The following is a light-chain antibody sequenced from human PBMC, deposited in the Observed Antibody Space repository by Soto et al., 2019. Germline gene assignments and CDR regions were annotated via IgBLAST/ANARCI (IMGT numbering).Light chain of an antibody. CDR1: ALTKQY. Sequence: SYELTQPPSVLVSPGQPARITCSGDALTKQYAYWYQQKPGHAPVLVIYKDSERPSGIPERFSGSSSGTTVTLTISGVQAEDEAAYYCQSADISGPYVFGIGTKVTVL. J-gene: IGLJ1*01. CDR3: QSADISGPYV. CDR2: KDS. V-gene: IGLV3-25*03.